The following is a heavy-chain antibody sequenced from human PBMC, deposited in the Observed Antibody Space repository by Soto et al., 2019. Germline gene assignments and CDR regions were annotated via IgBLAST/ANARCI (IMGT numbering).Heavy chain of an antibody. D-gene: IGHD2-15*01. CDR1: GYTFTSYG. CDR2: ISAYNGNT. Sequence: QVKLVESEAEVKKPGASVKVSCKASGYTFTSYGISWVRQAPGQGLEWMGWISAYNGNTNYAQKLQGRVTMTTDTSTSTAHLELRSLRSDDTAVYYCARVAPRVVAAKYYYYGMDVWGQGTTVTVSS. V-gene: IGHV1-18*01. J-gene: IGHJ6*02. CDR3: ARVAPRVVAAKYYYYGMDV.